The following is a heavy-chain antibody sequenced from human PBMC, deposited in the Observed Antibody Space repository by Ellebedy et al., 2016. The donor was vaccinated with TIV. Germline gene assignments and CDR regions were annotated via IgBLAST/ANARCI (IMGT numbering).Heavy chain of an antibody. D-gene: IGHD2-21*01. J-gene: IGHJ4*02. CDR1: GVTYSNSV. CDR3: ATGDIVVLPVSLY. V-gene: IGHV1-58*01. CDR2: IVVGGGNT. Sequence: SVKVSCKASGVTYSNSVVQWVRQPRGQRLEWMGLIVVGGGNTNYAQDYQQRVSLSRDLSTGTAYMELASLRSDDTAVYYCATGDIVVLPVSLYWGQGTPVTVSS.